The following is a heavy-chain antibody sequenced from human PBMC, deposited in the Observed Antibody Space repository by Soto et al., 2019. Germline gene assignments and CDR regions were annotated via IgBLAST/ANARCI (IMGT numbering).Heavy chain of an antibody. Sequence: ASVKVSCKASGYTFTSYYMHWVRQAPGQGLEWMGIINPSGGSTSYAQKFQGRVTMARDTSTSTVYMELSSLRSEDTAVYYCARSPTPTGLDYWGQGTLVTVSS. CDR2: INPSGGST. J-gene: IGHJ4*02. D-gene: IGHD4-17*01. CDR3: ARSPTPTGLDY. V-gene: IGHV1-46*01. CDR1: GYTFTSYY.